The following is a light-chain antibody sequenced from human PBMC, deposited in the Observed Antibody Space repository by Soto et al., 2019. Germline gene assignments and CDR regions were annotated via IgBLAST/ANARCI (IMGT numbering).Light chain of an antibody. V-gene: IGLV1-40*01. Sequence: QSVLTQPPSVSGAPGQRVTISCTGSSSNIGAGYDVHWYQQLPGTAPKLLIYGNNNRPSGVPDRFSGSKSGTSASLAITGLQAEHEADYYCQSYDSSLNGWVFGGGTKLTVL. CDR3: QSYDSSLNGWV. CDR2: GNN. CDR1: SSNIGAGYD. J-gene: IGLJ3*02.